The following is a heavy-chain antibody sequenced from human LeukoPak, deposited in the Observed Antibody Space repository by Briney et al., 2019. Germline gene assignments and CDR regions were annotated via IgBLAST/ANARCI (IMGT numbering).Heavy chain of an antibody. CDR3: AMGGYAKEYYFDY. V-gene: IGHV3-23*01. Sequence: GGSLRLSCAASGFTFTSYAMSWVRQAPGKGLEWVSAISGSGGSTYYADSVKGWFTISRDNSKNTLYLQMNSLRAEDTAVYYCAMGGYAKEYYFDYWGQGTLVTVSS. CDR1: GFTFTSYA. D-gene: IGHD5-12*01. CDR2: ISGSGGST. J-gene: IGHJ4*02.